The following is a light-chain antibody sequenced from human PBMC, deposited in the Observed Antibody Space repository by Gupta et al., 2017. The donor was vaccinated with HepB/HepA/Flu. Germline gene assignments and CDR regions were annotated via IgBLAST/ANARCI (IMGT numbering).Light chain of an antibody. CDR1: QGISSS. J-gene: IGKJ2*01. CDR2: RAF. V-gene: IGKV1-39*01. Sequence: DIQMTQSPSSLSASVGDRVTITCRASQGISSSLSWYQQKPGTPPKLLIYRAFSLQSGVPSRFSGSGSGTDFTLTITSLQPEDSATYFCQQTYGTPYTLGQGSQLEIK. CDR3: QQTYGTPYT.